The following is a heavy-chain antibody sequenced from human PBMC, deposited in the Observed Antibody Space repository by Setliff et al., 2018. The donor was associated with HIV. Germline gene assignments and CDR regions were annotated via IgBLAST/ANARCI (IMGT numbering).Heavy chain of an antibody. CDR3: ARDIQAAGTGWFDP. CDR1: GYSISSGYY. J-gene: IGHJ5*02. D-gene: IGHD6-13*01. Sequence: PSETLSLTCAVSGYSISSGYYWGWIRQPPGKGLGWIGSIYHSGSTYYNPSLKSRVTISLDTSKNQFSLKLSSVTAADTAVYYCARDIQAAGTGWFDPWGQGTLVTVSS. CDR2: IYHSGST. V-gene: IGHV4-38-2*02.